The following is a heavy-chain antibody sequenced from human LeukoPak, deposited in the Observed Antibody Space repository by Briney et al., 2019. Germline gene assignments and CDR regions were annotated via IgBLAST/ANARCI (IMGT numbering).Heavy chain of an antibody. CDR3: VKSEFVVIPAVTRYFDY. CDR2: ISVYKGNT. CDR1: GYTFTSYG. Sequence: ASVKVSCKASGYTFTSYGITWVRQAPGQGLEWMGWISVYKGNTNYTQEHQGRVTMTADTSTSTAYMELRSLRSDDSAVYYCVKSEFVVIPAVTRYFDYWGQGTLVTVSP. V-gene: IGHV1-18*01. D-gene: IGHD2-2*01. J-gene: IGHJ4*02.